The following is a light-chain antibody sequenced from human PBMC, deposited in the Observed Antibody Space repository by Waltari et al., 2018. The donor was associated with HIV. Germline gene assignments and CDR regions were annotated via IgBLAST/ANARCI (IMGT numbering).Light chain of an antibody. Sequence: SYELTQPPSVSVSPGQTARITCSGDALPKKYAYWYQQKSGQAPVLVIYEDSKRPAGIPERFSGSSSGKMATLTIRGAQVEDEADYYWYSTDSSGNHVVFGGGTKLTVL. CDR3: YSTDSSGNHVV. CDR2: EDS. CDR1: ALPKKY. J-gene: IGLJ2*01. V-gene: IGLV3-10*01.